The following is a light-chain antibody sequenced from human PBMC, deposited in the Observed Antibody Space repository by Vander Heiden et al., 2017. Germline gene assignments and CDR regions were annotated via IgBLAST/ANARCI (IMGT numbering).Light chain of an antibody. V-gene: IGLV1-40*01. CDR3: QSYDSSLSGSRV. CDR1: SYNIGAGYD. CDR2: GNS. Sequence: QSVLTQPPSVPGAPGQRVTISCTGSSYNIGAGYDVHWYQQLPGTAPKLLIYGNSNRPSGVPDRFSGSKSGTSASLAITGLQAEDEADYYCQSYDSSLSGSRVFGGGTKLTVL. J-gene: IGLJ3*02.